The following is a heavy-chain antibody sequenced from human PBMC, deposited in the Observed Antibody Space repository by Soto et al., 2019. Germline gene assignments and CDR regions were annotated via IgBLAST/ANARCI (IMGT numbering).Heavy chain of an antibody. CDR3: ARLVSVARVRGVISGPMDV. D-gene: IGHD3-10*01. J-gene: IGHJ6*02. Sequence: QVQLVQSGAEVKKPGSSVKVSCKASGGTFSSYTISWVRQAPGQGLEWMGGIIPPFGIPNYAQNFQGRVTIPADKSTNTAFLELSSLRSEDTAVYYCARLVSVARVRGVISGPMDVWGQGTTVTVSS. V-gene: IGHV1-69*17. CDR1: GGTFSSYT. CDR2: IIPPFGIP.